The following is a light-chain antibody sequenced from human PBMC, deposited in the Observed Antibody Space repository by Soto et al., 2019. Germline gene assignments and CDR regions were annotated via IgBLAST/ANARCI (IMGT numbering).Light chain of an antibody. Sequence: DIQMTQSPSSLSASVGDRVTITCQASQDISNYLNWYQQKPGKAPKLLIYDASNLETGVPSRFSGSGSGTDFPFTISSLQPEDIATYYSQQYDNLFTFGPGTKVDIK. CDR1: QDISNY. CDR3: QQYDNLFT. CDR2: DAS. V-gene: IGKV1-33*01. J-gene: IGKJ3*01.